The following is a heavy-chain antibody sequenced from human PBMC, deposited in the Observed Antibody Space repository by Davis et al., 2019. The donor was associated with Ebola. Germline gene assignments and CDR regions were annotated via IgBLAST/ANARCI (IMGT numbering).Heavy chain of an antibody. J-gene: IGHJ3*02. V-gene: IGHV3-23*01. CDR1: GITFSRHW. Sequence: GESLKISCADSGITFSRHWMNWVRQAPGKGLEWVSSISGYSGNTNYADSVKGRFTTSRDNSKNTLYLQMNSLRAEDSAVYYCAKVGIAVAAPLAFDIWGQGTMVTVSS. CDR3: AKVGIAVAAPLAFDI. CDR2: ISGYSGNT. D-gene: IGHD6-19*01.